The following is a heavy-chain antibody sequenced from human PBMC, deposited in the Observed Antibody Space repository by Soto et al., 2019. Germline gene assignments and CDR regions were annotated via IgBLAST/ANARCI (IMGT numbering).Heavy chain of an antibody. Sequence: GGSLRLSCAASGLTFSSYGMHWVRQAPGKGLEWVAVISYDGSNKYYADSVKGRFTISRDNSKNTLYLQMNSLRAEDTAVYYCAKDLWSSLNYYYGMDVWGQGTTVTVSS. CDR3: AKDLWSSLNYYYGMDV. CDR1: GLTFSSYG. D-gene: IGHD3-3*01. J-gene: IGHJ6*02. V-gene: IGHV3-30*18. CDR2: ISYDGSNK.